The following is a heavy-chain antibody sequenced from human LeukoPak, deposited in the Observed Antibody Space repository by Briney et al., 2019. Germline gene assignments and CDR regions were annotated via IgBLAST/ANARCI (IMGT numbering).Heavy chain of an antibody. Sequence: PGGSLRLSCAASGFIFSSYAVHWVRQAPGKGLEWVALISYDGGSQYYADFVKGRFTISRDNSKNTLYLQMNSLRGEDTAVYYCARELNGWFDPWGQGTLVTVSS. CDR1: GFIFSSYA. V-gene: IGHV3-30-3*01. CDR3: ARELNGWFDP. J-gene: IGHJ5*02. CDR2: ISYDGGSQ.